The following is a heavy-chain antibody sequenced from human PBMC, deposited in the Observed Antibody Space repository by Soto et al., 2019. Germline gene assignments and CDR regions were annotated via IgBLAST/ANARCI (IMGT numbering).Heavy chain of an antibody. CDR1: EFTFTNYA. V-gene: IGHV3-23*01. CDR3: ARDVGGPMFDY. CDR2: INENGANT. J-gene: IGHJ4*02. Sequence: EVQLLESGGAFIQAGGSLRLSCVASEFTFTNYAMAWVRQAPGKGLEWVSTINENGANTHYPDSLKGRFTISRDNSKNTVYLQMDSLRAEDTAGYYCARDVGGPMFDYWGQGALVTVSS.